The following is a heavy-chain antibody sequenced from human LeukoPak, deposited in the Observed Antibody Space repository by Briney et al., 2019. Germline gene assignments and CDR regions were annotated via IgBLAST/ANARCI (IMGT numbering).Heavy chain of an antibody. J-gene: IGHJ3*02. CDR1: GGSISSYY. CDR2: IYYSGST. D-gene: IGHD2-21*02. CDR3: SRWVTADRGKKDAFDI. Sequence: KPSETLSLTCTVSGGSISSYYWSWIRQPPGKGLEWIGYIYYSGSTNYNPSLKSRVTISVDTSKNQFSLKLSSVTAADTAMYYCSRWVTADRGKKDAFDIWGQGTMVTVSS. V-gene: IGHV4-59*01.